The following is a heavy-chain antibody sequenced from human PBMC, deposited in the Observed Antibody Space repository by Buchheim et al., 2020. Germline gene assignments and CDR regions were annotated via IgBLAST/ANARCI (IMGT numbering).Heavy chain of an antibody. V-gene: IGHV3-48*04. D-gene: IGHD4-11*01. CDR3: ATYSDSIPY. CDR1: GFTFRIYS. Sequence: EVQLVESGGGLVQPGGSLRLSCAASGFTFRIYSMSWVRQAPGKGLEWVSYISSSSGSTIYCADSVKGRFTISRDNAKNSLFLQMNSLRADDTAVYYCATYSDSIPYWGQGTL. J-gene: IGHJ4*02. CDR2: ISSSSGSTI.